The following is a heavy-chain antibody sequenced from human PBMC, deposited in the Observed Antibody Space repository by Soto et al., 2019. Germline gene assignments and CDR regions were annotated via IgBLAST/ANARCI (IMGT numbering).Heavy chain of an antibody. V-gene: IGHV3-23*01. CDR2: ISGSGGST. D-gene: IGHD2-15*01. CDR1: GFTFSSYA. CDR3: AKADYCSGGSCYTENRDFDY. J-gene: IGHJ4*02. Sequence: GGSLRLSCAASGFTFSSYAMSWVRQAPGKGLEWVSAISGSGGSTYYADSVKGRFTISRDNSKNTLYLQMNSLRAEDTAVYYCAKADYCSGGSCYTENRDFDYWGQGTLVTVSS.